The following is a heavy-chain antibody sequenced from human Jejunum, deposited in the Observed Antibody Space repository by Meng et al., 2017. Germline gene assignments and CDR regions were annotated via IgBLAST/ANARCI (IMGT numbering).Heavy chain of an antibody. CDR1: GFTFRNSC. V-gene: IGHV3-7*01. J-gene: IGHJ6*02. Sequence: GESLKISCVVSGFTFRNSCMSWVRQAPGKGLEWVSNIKQDGSEEYYVDSVKGRFSISRDNAKNSLHLQMNSLRAEDTAVYYCARDLLGVFMVRGTIAYQYYGMDVWGQGTTVTVSS. D-gene: IGHD3-10*01. CDR2: IKQDGSEE. CDR3: ARDLLGVFMVRGTIAYQYYGMDV.